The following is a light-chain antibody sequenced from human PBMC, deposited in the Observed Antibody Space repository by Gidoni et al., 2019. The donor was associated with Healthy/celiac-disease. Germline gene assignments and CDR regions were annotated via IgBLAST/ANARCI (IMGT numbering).Light chain of an antibody. CDR1: SSNIGAGYD. Sequence: QSVLTQPPSVSGAPGQRVTISCTGSSSNIGAGYDVHWYQQLPGTAPKLLLSGNSNRPSVVPDRFSGSKAGTSASLAITGLQAGDEADYYCQSYDSSLRGVFGGGTKLTVL. CDR2: GNS. J-gene: IGLJ3*02. CDR3: QSYDSSLRGV. V-gene: IGLV1-40*01.